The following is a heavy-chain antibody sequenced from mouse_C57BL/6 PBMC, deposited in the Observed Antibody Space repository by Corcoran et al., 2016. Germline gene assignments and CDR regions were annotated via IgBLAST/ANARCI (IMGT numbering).Heavy chain of an antibody. CDR2: INTYSGVP. Sequence: QIQLVQSGPELKKPGETVKISCKASGYTFTTYGMSWVKQAPGKGLKWMGWINTYSGVPTYADDFKGRFAFSLETSASTAYLQINNLKNEDTATYFCAREYARGYGINYFDYWGQGTTLTVSS. CDR1: GYTFTTYG. V-gene: IGHV9-3*01. CDR3: AREYARGYGINYFDY. J-gene: IGHJ2*01. D-gene: IGHD1-1*01.